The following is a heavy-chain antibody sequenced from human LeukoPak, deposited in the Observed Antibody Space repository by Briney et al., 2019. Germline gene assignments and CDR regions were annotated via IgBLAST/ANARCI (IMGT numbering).Heavy chain of an antibody. CDR1: GFTFSSYA. CDR2: ISGSGGST. V-gene: IGHV3-23*01. Sequence: GGSPRLSCAASGFTFSSYAMSWVRQAPGKGLEWGSAISGSGGSTYYADSVKGRFTISRDNSKNTLYLQMNSLRAEDTAVYYCAKEKGSSSWSDAFDIRGQGTMVTVSS. D-gene: IGHD6-13*01. CDR3: AKEKGSSSWSDAFDI. J-gene: IGHJ3*02.